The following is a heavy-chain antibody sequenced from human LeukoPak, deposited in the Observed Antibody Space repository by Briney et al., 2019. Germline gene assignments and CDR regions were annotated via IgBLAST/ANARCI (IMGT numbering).Heavy chain of an antibody. D-gene: IGHD7-27*01. CDR3: ASRKLGNDY. J-gene: IGHJ4*02. CDR2: IYHTGST. V-gene: IGHV4-59*02. CDR1: GGSVSDYY. Sequence: SETLSLTCTLSGGSVSDYYWSWLRQSPGKGLEWIGYIYHTGSTSYSPSLTSRVTISADTSQNQFSLKLSSVTAADTAVYYCASRKLGNDYWGQGTLVTVSS.